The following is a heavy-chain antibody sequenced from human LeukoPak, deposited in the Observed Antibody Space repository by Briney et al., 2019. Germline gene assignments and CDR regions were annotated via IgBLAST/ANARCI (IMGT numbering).Heavy chain of an antibody. CDR3: ARDVDYANPRHDY. J-gene: IGHJ4*02. Sequence: GGSLRLSCAASGFTVFNYWMSWVRQAPGKGLGWVANINLDGSQKYYVDSLKGRFTISRDNAKNSLYLQMNSLRAEDTAVYYCARDVDYANPRHDYWGQGTLVTVSS. CDR1: GFTVFNYW. V-gene: IGHV3-7*01. D-gene: IGHD4/OR15-4a*01. CDR2: INLDGSQK.